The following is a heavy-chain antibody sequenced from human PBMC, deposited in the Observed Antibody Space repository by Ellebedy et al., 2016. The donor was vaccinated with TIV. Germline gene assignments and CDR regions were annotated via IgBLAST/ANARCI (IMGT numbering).Heavy chain of an antibody. Sequence: GESLKISCAASCFTFSNVWMNWVRRAPGKGLEWVGRIKSKTFDGATEYAAPVKGRFTISRDDSKNTLYLQMDSLNTEDTAVYYCTKDDFGSGRGGWGDYWGQGTLVTVSS. V-gene: IGHV3-15*07. D-gene: IGHD3-10*01. CDR3: TKDDFGSGRGGWGDY. J-gene: IGHJ4*02. CDR1: CFTFSNVW. CDR2: IKSKTFDGAT.